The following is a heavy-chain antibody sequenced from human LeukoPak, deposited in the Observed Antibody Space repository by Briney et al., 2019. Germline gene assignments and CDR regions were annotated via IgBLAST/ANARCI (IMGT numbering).Heavy chain of an antibody. CDR1: GGSISSGGYY. CDR2: IYYSGST. J-gene: IGHJ4*02. Sequence: SETLSLTCTVSGGSISSGGYYWSWIRQHPGKGLEWIGYIYYSGSTYYNPSLKSRVTISVDTSKNQFSLKLSSVTAADTAVYYRARADERYSHGYGQKTLDYWGQGTLVTVSS. V-gene: IGHV4-31*03. D-gene: IGHD5-18*01. CDR3: ARADERYSHGYGQKTLDY.